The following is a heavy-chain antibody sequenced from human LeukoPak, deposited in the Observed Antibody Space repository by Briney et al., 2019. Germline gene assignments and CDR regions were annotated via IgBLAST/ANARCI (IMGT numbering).Heavy chain of an antibody. CDR1: SGSFRGYY. V-gene: IGHV4-34*01. Sequence: SETLSLTCAVYSGSFRGYYWSWIRQPPGKGLEWIGKINHSGSADYNPSLKSRVTISLDTFKTQFSLQLSSVTAADTAVYYCARGRIAAVWGQGTLVTVSS. J-gene: IGHJ4*02. CDR3: ARGRIAAV. D-gene: IGHD6-13*01. CDR2: INHSGSA.